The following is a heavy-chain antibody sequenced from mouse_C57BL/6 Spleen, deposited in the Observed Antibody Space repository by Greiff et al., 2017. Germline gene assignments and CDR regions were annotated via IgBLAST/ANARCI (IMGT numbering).Heavy chain of an antibody. CDR1: GYTFTSYW. CDR2: IDPSDSYT. D-gene: IGHD3-1*01. Sequence: VQLQQPGAELVLPGASVKLSCKASGYTFTSYWMHWVKQRPGQGLEWIGEIDPSDSYTNYNQKFKGKSTLTVDKSSSTAYMQLSSLTSEDSAVYYCVRSGGPFAYWGQGTLVTVSA. J-gene: IGHJ3*01. CDR3: VRSGGPFAY. V-gene: IGHV1-69*01.